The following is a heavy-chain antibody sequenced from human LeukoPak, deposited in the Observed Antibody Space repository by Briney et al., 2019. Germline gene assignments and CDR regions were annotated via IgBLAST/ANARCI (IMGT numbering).Heavy chain of an antibody. CDR2: IYHSGST. V-gene: IGHV4-30-2*01. CDR1: GGSISSGGYS. Sequence: PSQTLSLTCAVSGGSISSGGYSWSWIRQPPGKGLEWIGYIYHSGSTYYNPSLKSRVTISVDTSKNQFSLKLSSVTAADTAVYYCAILGMSADYWGQGTLVTVSS. D-gene: IGHD7-27*01. CDR3: AILGMSADY. J-gene: IGHJ4*02.